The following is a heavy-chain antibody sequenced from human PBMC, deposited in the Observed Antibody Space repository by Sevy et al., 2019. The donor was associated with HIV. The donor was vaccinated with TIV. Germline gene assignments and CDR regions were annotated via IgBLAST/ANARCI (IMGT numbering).Heavy chain of an antibody. D-gene: IGHD6-13*01. J-gene: IGHJ6*02. CDR1: GGSFSGYY. CDR2: INHSGST. V-gene: IGHV4-34*01. Sequence: SETLSLTCAVYGGSFSGYYWSWIRQPPGKGLEWIGEINHSGSTNYNPSLKSRVTISVDTSKNQFSLKLSSVTAADMAVYYCASNPIAAAGYYYYYYGMDVWGQGTTVTVSS. CDR3: ASNPIAAAGYYYYYYGMDV.